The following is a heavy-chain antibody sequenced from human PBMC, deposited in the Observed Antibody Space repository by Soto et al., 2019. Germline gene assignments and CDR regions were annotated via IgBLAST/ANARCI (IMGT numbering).Heavy chain of an antibody. Sequence: QVQLVQSGAEVKKPGASVKVSCKASGYTFTGYYMHWVRQAPGQGLEWMGWINPNSGGTNYAQKFQGRVNMTRDTSISTAYMELSRLRSDDTAVYYCARGTGYCSGGSCYYHAHNWFDPWGQGTLVTVSS. D-gene: IGHD2-15*01. CDR1: GYTFTGYY. V-gene: IGHV1-2*02. CDR3: ARGTGYCSGGSCYYHAHNWFDP. J-gene: IGHJ5*02. CDR2: INPNSGGT.